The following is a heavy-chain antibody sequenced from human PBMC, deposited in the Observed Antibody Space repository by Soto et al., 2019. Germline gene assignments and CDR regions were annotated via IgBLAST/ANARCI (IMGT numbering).Heavy chain of an antibody. D-gene: IGHD3-10*01. J-gene: IGHJ6*02. CDR3: ARGDRGGSGSPASYYYSGLDV. Sequence: DVQLLESGGHLVQPGGSLRLSCAASGFTFSYYAMSWVRQAPGKGLEWVSSVSAGGDMTYYSDSVKGRFTISRDNSNNALFLQMSSLRIEDTALYYCARGDRGGSGSPASYYYSGLDVWGQGATVTVS. V-gene: IGHV3-23*01. CDR1: GFTFSYYA. CDR2: VSAGGDMT.